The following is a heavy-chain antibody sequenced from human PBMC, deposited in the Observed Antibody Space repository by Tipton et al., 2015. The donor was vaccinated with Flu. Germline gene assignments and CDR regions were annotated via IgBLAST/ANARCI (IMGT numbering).Heavy chain of an antibody. V-gene: IGHV4-38-2*01. CDR2: ISHSGNT. CDR1: GHSISASYF. J-gene: IGHJ5*02. Sequence: LRLSCAVSGHSISASYFWGWIRQPPGKGLEWIGSISHSGNTYYNPSLKSRVTISLDTSNNQFSLRLRSVTAADTAVYFCARRDFSNYVSDPKSWFDPWGQGILVTVSS. CDR3: ARRDFSNYVSDPKSWFDP. D-gene: IGHD4-11*01.